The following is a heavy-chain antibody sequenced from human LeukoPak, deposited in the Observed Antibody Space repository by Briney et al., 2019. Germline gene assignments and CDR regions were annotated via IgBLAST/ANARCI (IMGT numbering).Heavy chain of an antibody. CDR3: ARVVGIVAAATYYFDY. J-gene: IGHJ4*02. V-gene: IGHV3-66*01. CDR1: GFTVSSNY. Sequence: GGSLRLSCAASGFTVSSNYMSWVRQAPGKGLEWVSVIYSGGSTYYADSVKGRFTISRDNSKNTLYLQMNSLRAEDTAVYYCARVVGIVAAATYYFDYWGQGTLVTVSS. D-gene: IGHD6-13*01. CDR2: IYSGGST.